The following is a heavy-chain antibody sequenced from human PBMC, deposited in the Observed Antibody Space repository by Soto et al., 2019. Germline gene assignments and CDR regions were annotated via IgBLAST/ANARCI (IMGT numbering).Heavy chain of an antibody. V-gene: IGHV4-59*08. J-gene: IGHJ5*02. Sequence: PSETLSLTCTVSGGSISSYYWSWIRQPPGKGLERIGYIYYSGSTNYNPSLKSRVTISVDTSKNQFSLKLSSVTAADTAVYYFARLRRDYYYGSGSYLHNWFDPWGQGTLVTVSS. D-gene: IGHD3-10*01. CDR1: GGSISSYY. CDR3: ARLRRDYYYGSGSYLHNWFDP. CDR2: IYYSGST.